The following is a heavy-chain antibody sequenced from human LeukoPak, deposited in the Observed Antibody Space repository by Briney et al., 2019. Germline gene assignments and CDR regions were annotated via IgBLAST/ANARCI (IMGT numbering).Heavy chain of an antibody. CDR1: GFTFSSYW. D-gene: IGHD2-21*02. CDR3: ARDLYCGGDCYPGDAFDI. CDR2: IKQDGSEK. V-gene: IGHV3-7*01. J-gene: IGHJ3*02. Sequence: PGGSLRLSCAASGFTFSSYWMSWVRQAPGKGLEWVANIKQDGSEKYYVDSVKGRFTISRDNAKNSLYLQMNSLRAEDTAVYYCARDLYCGGDCYPGDAFDIWGQGTMVTVSS.